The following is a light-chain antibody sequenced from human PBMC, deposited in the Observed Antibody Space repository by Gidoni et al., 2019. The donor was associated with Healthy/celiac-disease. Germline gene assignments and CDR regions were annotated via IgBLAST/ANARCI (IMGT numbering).Light chain of an antibody. CDR1: QSISSY. Sequence: QMTQSPSSLSASVGDRVTVPCRASQSISSYLNWYQQKPGKAPKLLIYAASSLQRGVPSRFSGSVSGTDFTLTISSLQPEDFATYYCQQSYSTLWTFXQXTKVEIK. V-gene: IGKV1-39*01. CDR3: QQSYSTLWT. CDR2: AAS. J-gene: IGKJ1*01.